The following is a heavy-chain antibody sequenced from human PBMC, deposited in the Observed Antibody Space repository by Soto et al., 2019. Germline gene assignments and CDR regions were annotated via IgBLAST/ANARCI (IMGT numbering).Heavy chain of an antibody. CDR2: IKEDGSEK. V-gene: IGHV3-7*03. CDR3: ARDKVVGPTTLDY. Sequence: GGSLRLSCVVSGFTFSTYWMSWVHQAPGKGLEWVANIKEDGSEKYYLDSVKGRFTIYRDNAKNSLYLQMNSLRAEDTAVYYCARDKVVGPTTLDYWGQGTLVTVSS. J-gene: IGHJ4*02. CDR1: GFTFSTYW. D-gene: IGHD1-26*01.